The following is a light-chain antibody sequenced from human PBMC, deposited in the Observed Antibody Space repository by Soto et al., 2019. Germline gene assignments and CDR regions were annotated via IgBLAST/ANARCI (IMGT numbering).Light chain of an antibody. V-gene: IGLV2-14*01. J-gene: IGLJ1*01. CDR3: SSYTSSSILYV. CDR2: DVS. Sequence: QSVLAQPSSVSGAPGQSITISCPGTSSDVGGYNYVSWYQQHPGKAPKLMIYDVSNRPSGVSNRFSGSKSGNTASLTISGLQAEDEADYYCSSYTSSSILYVFGTGTKVTVL. CDR1: SSDVGGYNY.